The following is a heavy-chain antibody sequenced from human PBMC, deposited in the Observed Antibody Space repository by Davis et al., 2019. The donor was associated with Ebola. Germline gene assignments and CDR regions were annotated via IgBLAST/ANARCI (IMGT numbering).Heavy chain of an antibody. J-gene: IGHJ4*02. CDR1: GYTFISYG. Sequence: ASVKVSCKASGYTFISYGISWVRQAPGQGLEWMGWISAYNRNTNYAQKLQGRVTMTTDTSTSTAYMELRSLRSDDTAVYYCARGGYCTGGVCYYFDYWGQGTLVTVSS. CDR3: ARGGYCTGGVCYYFDY. CDR2: ISAYNRNT. V-gene: IGHV1-18*01. D-gene: IGHD2-8*02.